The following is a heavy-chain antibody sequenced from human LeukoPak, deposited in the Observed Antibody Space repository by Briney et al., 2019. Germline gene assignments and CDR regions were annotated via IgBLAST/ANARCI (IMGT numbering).Heavy chain of an antibody. CDR2: INPSGGST. Sequence: GASVKVSCKASGYTFTSYYMHWVRQAPGQGLEWMGIINPSGGSTSYAQKFQGRVTMTRDTSTSTVYMELSSLRSEDTAVYYCASSGGLESYYYYMDVWGKGTTVTISS. CDR3: ASSGGLESYYYYMDV. D-gene: IGHD3/OR15-3a*01. J-gene: IGHJ6*03. CDR1: GYTFTSYY. V-gene: IGHV1-46*01.